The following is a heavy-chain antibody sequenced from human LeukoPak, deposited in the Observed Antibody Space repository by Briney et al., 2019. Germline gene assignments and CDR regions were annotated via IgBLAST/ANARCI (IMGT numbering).Heavy chain of an antibody. CDR1: GFTFDDYA. CDR2: ISWNSGSI. CDR3: AKAASMIVVVGPFDY. V-gene: IGHV3-9*01. J-gene: IGHJ4*02. Sequence: PGRSLRLSCAASGFTFDDYAMHWVRPAPGKGLEWVSGISWNSGSIGYADSVKGRFTISRDNAKNSLYLQMNSLRAEDTALYYCAKAASMIVVVGPFDYWGQGTLVTVSS. D-gene: IGHD3-22*01.